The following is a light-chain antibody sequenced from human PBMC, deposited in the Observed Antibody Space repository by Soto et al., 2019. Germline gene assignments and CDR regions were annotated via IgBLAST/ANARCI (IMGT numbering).Light chain of an antibody. Sequence: QSVLTQPPSASGTPGQRVTISCSGSSSNIGSNYVFWYQHLPGTAPKLLIYRNNQRPSGVPDRFSGSKSGTSASLAIRGLRSEDETDYYCAAWDDSLSGVVFGGGTKLTVL. V-gene: IGLV1-47*01. J-gene: IGLJ2*01. CDR3: AAWDDSLSGVV. CDR1: SSNIGSNY. CDR2: RNN.